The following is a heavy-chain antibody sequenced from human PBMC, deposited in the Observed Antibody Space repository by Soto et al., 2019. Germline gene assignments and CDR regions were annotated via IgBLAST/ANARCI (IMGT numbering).Heavy chain of an antibody. Sequence: LRLSCAASGFTFSSHAMHWVRQAPGKGLEWVAIISYDGSTTYHADSVKGRFAISRDNSKNTLYLQMNSLRTDDTAVYFCARHVASTVTTSDWFDPWGQGTLVTVSS. CDR2: ISYDGSTT. D-gene: IGHD4-4*01. CDR1: GFTFSSHA. V-gene: IGHV3-30*09. CDR3: ARHVASTVTTSDWFDP. J-gene: IGHJ5*02.